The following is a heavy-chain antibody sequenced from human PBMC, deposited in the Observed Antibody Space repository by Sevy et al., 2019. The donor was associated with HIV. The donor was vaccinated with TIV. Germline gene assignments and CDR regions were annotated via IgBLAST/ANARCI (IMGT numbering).Heavy chain of an antibody. CDR2: IWFDGSNT. CDR1: GFTFSSYG. Sequence: GGSLRLSCAASGFTFSSYGMHWVRQAPGKGLEWVAVIWFDGSNTYYADSVKGRFTISRDIAKNTLHLRMNSLRAEDTAVYYCARDLEFYDYGAYGPAFMPDYWGQGTLVTVSS. V-gene: IGHV3-33*01. D-gene: IGHD4-17*01. CDR3: ARDLEFYDYGAYGPAFMPDY. J-gene: IGHJ4*02.